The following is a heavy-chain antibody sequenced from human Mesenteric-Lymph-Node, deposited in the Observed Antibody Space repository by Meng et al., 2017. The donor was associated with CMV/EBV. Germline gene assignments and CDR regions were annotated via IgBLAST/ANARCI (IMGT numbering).Heavy chain of an antibody. CDR2: IYSDGNT. Sequence: GESLKISCAASGFTVSGNYLSWVRQAPGKGLEWVSIIYSDGNTYYADSVKGRSTISRDTSKNTLFLQMNSLRAEDTAVYYCARWKTGTTSGDAFDIWGQGTMVTVSS. D-gene: IGHD1-1*01. J-gene: IGHJ3*02. CDR1: GFTVSGNY. CDR3: ARWKTGTTSGDAFDI. V-gene: IGHV3-66*02.